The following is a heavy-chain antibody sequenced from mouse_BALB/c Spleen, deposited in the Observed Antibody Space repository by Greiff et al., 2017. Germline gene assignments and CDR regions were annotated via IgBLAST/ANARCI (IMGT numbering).Heavy chain of an antibody. Sequence: EVQLKESGGGLVKPGGSLKLSCAASGFAFSSYDMSWVRQTPEKRLVWVAYISSGDGSTYYPDTVKGRFTISRDNAKNTLYLQMSSLKSEDTAMYYCARPLITTDAMDDWGQGTSVTVSS. J-gene: IGHJ4*01. CDR1: GFAFSSYD. D-gene: IGHD1-2*01. CDR3: ARPLITTDAMDD. CDR2: ISSGDGST. V-gene: IGHV5-12-1*01.